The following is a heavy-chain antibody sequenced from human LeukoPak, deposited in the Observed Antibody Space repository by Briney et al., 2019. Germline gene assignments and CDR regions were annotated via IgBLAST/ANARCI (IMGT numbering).Heavy chain of an antibody. CDR1: GFTFSSYE. Sequence: GGSLRLSCAASGFTFSSYEMNWVRQAPGKGLEWVSYISSSGSTIYYADSVKGRYTISRDNAKNSLYLQMNSLRAEDTAVYYCARDYYDYFWGSYTRLDYWGQGTLVTVSS. CDR2: ISSSGSTI. J-gene: IGHJ4*02. D-gene: IGHD3-16*01. CDR3: ARDYYDYFWGSYTRLDY. V-gene: IGHV3-48*03.